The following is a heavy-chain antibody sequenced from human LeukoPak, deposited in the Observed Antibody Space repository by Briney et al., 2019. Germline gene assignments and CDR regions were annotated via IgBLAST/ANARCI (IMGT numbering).Heavy chain of an antibody. CDR1: GGSFSGYY. CDR3: ARVTTRDWFDP. V-gene: IGHV4-34*01. Sequence: SETLSLTCAVYGGSFSGYYWSWIRQPPGKGLEWIGEINHSESTNYNPSLKSRVTISVDTSKNQFSLKLSSVTAADTAVYYCARVTTRDWFDPWGQGTLVTVSS. CDR2: INHSEST. J-gene: IGHJ5*02. D-gene: IGHD4-11*01.